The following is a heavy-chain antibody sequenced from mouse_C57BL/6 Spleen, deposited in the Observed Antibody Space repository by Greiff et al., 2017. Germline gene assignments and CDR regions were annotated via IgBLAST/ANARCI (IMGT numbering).Heavy chain of an antibody. J-gene: IGHJ2*01. CDR2: ISSGGSYT. D-gene: IGHD2-3*01. CDR3: ARQDGYYALDY. Sequence: EVKLVESGGDLVKPGGSLKLSCAASGFTFSSYGMSWVRQTPDKRLEWVATISSGGSYTYYPDSVKGRFTISRDNAKNTLYLQMSSLKSEDTAMYYCARQDGYYALDYWGQGTTLTVSS. V-gene: IGHV5-6*01. CDR1: GFTFSSYG.